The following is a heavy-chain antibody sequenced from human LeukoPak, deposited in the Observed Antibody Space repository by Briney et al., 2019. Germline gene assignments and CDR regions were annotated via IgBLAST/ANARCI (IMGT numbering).Heavy chain of an antibody. Sequence: GESLKISCKGSGYTFTTYWIGWVGQMPGKGLEWMGIVAPGDSDTRYSPSFQGQVTISADKSIRTAYLQWSSLKASDTAMYYCARRYCSSTFCHGAFDIWGQGTMVTVSS. CDR1: GYTFTTYW. J-gene: IGHJ3*02. D-gene: IGHD2-2*01. V-gene: IGHV5-51*01. CDR2: VAPGDSDT. CDR3: ARRYCSSTFCHGAFDI.